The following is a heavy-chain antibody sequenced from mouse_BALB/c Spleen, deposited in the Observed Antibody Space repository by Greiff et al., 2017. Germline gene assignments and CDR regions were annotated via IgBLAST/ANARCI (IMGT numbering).Heavy chain of an antibody. J-gene: IGHJ2*01. CDR1: GFTFSSYT. CDR2: ISSGGGNT. CDR3: ARWLDY. V-gene: IGHV5-9*03. Sequence: EVHLVESGGGLVKPGGSLKLSCAASGFTFSSYTMSWVRQTPEKRLEWVATISSGGGNTYYPDSVKGRFTISRDNAKNNLYLQMSSLRSEDTALYYCARWLDYWGQGTTLTVSS.